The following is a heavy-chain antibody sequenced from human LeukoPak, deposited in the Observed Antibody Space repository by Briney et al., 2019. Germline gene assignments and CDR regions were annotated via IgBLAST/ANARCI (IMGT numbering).Heavy chain of an antibody. Sequence: ASVKVSCKASGGTFSSYAISWVRQGPGQGLEWMGGIIPIFGTANYAQKFQGRVTITADESTSTAYMELSSLRSEDTAVYYCARDLTPYCGGDCSLDYWGQGTLVTVSS. CDR3: ARDLTPYCGGDCSLDY. CDR2: IIPIFGTA. J-gene: IGHJ4*02. V-gene: IGHV1-69*13. CDR1: GGTFSSYA. D-gene: IGHD2-21*02.